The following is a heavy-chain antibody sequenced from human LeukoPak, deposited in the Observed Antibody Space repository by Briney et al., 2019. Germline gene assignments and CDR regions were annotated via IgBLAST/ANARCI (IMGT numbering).Heavy chain of an antibody. CDR3: ARLVHCTSTSCYYYYYMDV. CDR2: INPNSGGT. V-gene: IGHV1-2*02. CDR1: GYTFTGYY. J-gene: IGHJ6*03. Sequence: ASVKVSCKASGYTFTGYYMHWVRQAPGQGLEWMGWINPNSGGTNYAQKFQGRVTMTRDTSISTAYMELSRLRSDDTAVYYSARLVHCTSTSCYYYYYMDVWGKGTTVTVSS. D-gene: IGHD2-2*01.